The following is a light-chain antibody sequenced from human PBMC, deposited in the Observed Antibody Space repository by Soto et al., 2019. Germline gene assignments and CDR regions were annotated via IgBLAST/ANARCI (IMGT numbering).Light chain of an antibody. CDR3: QQSYSTPRT. CDR2: AAS. V-gene: IGKV1-39*01. CDR1: QSISSY. J-gene: IGKJ1*01. Sequence: DIQMTQSPSSLSASVGDRVTITCRASQSISSYLNWYQQKPGKAPKLLIYAASSLQSGVPLRFSGSGSGTDFTLTISSLQFEDFATYYCQQSYSTPRTFVQGTKVEIK.